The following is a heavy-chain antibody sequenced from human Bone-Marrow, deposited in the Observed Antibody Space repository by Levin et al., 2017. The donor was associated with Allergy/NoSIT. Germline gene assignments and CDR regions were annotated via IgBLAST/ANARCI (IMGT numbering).Heavy chain of an antibody. CDR2: FDPEDGET. V-gene: IGHV1-24*01. D-gene: IGHD6-13*01. CDR3: ATAHTGYSSSWTFDY. CDR1: GYTLTELS. Sequence: ASVKVSCKVSGYTLTELSMHWVRQAPGKGLEWMGGFDPEDGETIYAQKFQGRVTMTEDTSTDTAYMELSSLRSEDTAVYYCATAHTGYSSSWTFDYWVQGTLVTVSS. J-gene: IGHJ4*02.